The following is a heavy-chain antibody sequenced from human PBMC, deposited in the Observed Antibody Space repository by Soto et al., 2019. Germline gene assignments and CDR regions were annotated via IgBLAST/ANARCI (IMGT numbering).Heavy chain of an antibody. CDR1: GFTFSNYN. Sequence: EVQLVESGGGLVQPGGSLRLSCAASGFTFSNYNMIWVRQAPGRGLECISYVTSTASTIHYADSAKGRFTISRDNAKDSLYLQMNSLRDEDTAVYYCARVVYGISGADYWGQGALVTVSS. J-gene: IGHJ4*02. CDR2: VTSTASTI. CDR3: ARVVYGISGADY. D-gene: IGHD3-10*01. V-gene: IGHV3-48*02.